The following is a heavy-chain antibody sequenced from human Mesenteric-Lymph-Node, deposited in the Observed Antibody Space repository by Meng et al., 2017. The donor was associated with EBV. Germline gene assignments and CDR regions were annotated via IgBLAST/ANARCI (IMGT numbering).Heavy chain of an antibody. CDR3: ASQPDIVVVPAANYNWFDF. CDR2: ISSSSSYI. D-gene: IGHD2-2*01. V-gene: IGHV3-21*01. CDR1: GFTFSSYS. Sequence: EVQLVESGGGLVTPGGSLRLSCAASGFTFSSYSMNWVRQAPGKGLEWVSSISSSSSYIYYADSVKGRFTISRDNAKNSLYLQMNSLRAEDTAMYYCASQPDIVVVPAANYNWFDFWGQGTLVTVSS. J-gene: IGHJ5*01.